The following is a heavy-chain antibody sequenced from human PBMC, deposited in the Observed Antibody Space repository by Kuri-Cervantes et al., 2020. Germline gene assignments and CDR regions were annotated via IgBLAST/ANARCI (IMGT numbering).Heavy chain of an antibody. CDR1: GGSFSGYY. D-gene: IGHD2-2*01. CDR3: ARAPGSRGVVPAAFDI. CDR2: INHSGST. V-gene: IGHV4-34*01. Sequence: SQTLSLTCAVYGGSFSGYYWSWIRQPPGKGLEWIGEINHSGSTNYNPSLKSRVTISVDTSKNQFSPKLSSVTAADTAVYYCARAPGSRGVVPAAFDIWGQGTMVTVSS. J-gene: IGHJ3*02.